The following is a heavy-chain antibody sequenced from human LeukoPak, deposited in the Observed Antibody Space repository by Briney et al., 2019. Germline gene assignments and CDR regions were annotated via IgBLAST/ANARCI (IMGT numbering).Heavy chain of an antibody. CDR3: ARDAVASWFDP. CDR2: IYYSGRT. CDR1: GDSISTSNYY. J-gene: IGHJ5*02. D-gene: IGHD2-15*01. Sequence: SETLSLTCTVSGDSISTSNYYWGWIRQSPGKGLQWIASIYYSGRTYYSASLKSRVTMSVDTSKNQFSLKLSSVTAADTAVYYCARDAVASWFDPWGQGTLVTVSS. V-gene: IGHV4-39*07.